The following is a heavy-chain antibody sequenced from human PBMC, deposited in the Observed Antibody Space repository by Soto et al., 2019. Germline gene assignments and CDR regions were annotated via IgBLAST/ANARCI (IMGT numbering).Heavy chain of an antibody. D-gene: IGHD3-3*01. CDR2: IYPGDSDT. J-gene: IGHJ5*02. Sequence: GESLKISCKGSGYSFTSYWIGWVRQMPGKGLEWMGIIYPGDSDTRYSPSFQGQVTISADKSISTAYLQWSSLKASDTAMYYCARHKLYDFWSGYSSYNWFDPWGQGPRSPSPQ. CDR3: ARHKLYDFWSGYSSYNWFDP. CDR1: GYSFTSYW. V-gene: IGHV5-51*01.